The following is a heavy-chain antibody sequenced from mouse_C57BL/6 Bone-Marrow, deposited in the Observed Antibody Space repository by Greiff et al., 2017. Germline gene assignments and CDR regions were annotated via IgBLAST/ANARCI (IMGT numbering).Heavy chain of an antibody. J-gene: IGHJ3*01. CDR3: AREGDAPFAY. D-gene: IGHD3-3*01. Sequence: EVKLVESGPELVKPGASVKMSCKASGYTFTDYNMHWVKQSHGKSLEWIGYINPNNGGTSYNQKFKGKATLTVNKSSSTAYMELRSLTSEDSAVYYCAREGDAPFAYWGQGTLVTVSA. V-gene: IGHV1-22*01. CDR2: INPNNGGT. CDR1: GYTFTDYN.